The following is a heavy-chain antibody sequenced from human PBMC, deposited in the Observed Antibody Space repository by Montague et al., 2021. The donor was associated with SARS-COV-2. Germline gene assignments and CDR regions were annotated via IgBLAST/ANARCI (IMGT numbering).Heavy chain of an antibody. CDR2: MYYSGST. CDR3: ARDDIVLQGVTKGMDV. J-gene: IGHJ6*02. Sequence: ETLSLTCTVSGGSISSSNYYWGWVRQPPGKGLEWIGNMYYSGSTYYNPSLKSRVTISIDTSKNQFSLKLSSVTAADTAVYYCARDDIVLQGVTKGMDVWGQGTTVTVSS. V-gene: IGHV4-39*07. D-gene: IGHD3-10*01. CDR1: GGSISSSNYY.